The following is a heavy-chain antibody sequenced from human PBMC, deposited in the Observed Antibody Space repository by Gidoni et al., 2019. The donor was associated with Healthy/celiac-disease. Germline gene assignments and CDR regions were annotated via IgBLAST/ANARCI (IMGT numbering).Heavy chain of an antibody. CDR2: ISGSGGST. J-gene: IGHJ4*02. D-gene: IGHD2-21*02. CDR1: GFPFSSYA. CDR3: AKGSGVVTATTDY. V-gene: IGHV3-23*04. Sequence: EVQLVESGGGLVQPGGSLRLSCAASGFPFSSYAMSWFRQAPGKGLEGVSAISGSGGSTYYADSGKGRFTISRDNSKNTLYLQMNSLRAEDTAVYYCAKGSGVVTATTDYWGQGSLVTVSS.